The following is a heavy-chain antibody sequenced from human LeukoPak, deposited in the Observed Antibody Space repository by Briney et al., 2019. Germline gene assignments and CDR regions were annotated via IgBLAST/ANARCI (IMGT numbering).Heavy chain of an antibody. V-gene: IGHV3-15*01. J-gene: IGHJ4*02. CDR1: GFTFSNAW. CDR3: TTDQKLILLWFGELSGSFF. D-gene: IGHD3-10*01. Sequence: PGGSLRLSCAASGFTFSNAWMSWVRQAPGKGLEWVGRIKSKTDGGTTDYAAPVKGRFTISRDDSKNTLYLQMNSLKTEDTAVYYCTTDQKLILLWFGELSGSFFWGQGTLVTVSS. CDR2: IKSKTDGGTT.